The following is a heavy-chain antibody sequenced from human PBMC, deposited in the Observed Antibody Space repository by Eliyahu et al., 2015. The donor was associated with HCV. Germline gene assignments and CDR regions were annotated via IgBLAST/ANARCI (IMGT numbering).Heavy chain of an antibody. J-gene: IGHJ4*02. Sequence: GGSISSYYWSWIRQPAGKGLEWIGRIYTSGSSNYNPSLKSRVTMSIDTSKNQFSLKLTSVTAADTAVYYCARDVYSSGWYEGFWAYFDYWGQGTLVTVSS. CDR1: GGSISSYY. V-gene: IGHV4-4*07. D-gene: IGHD6-19*01. CDR2: IYTSGSS. CDR3: ARDVYSSGWYEGFWAYFDY.